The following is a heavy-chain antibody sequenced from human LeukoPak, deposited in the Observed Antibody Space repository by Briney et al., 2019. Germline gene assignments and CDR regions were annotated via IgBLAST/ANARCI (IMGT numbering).Heavy chain of an antibody. V-gene: IGHV4-34*01. CDR3: PCVTIVYDALINYYYYCIDV. J-gene: IGHJ6*03. CDR2: ISHGGST. D-gene: IGHD5/OR15-5a*01. CDR1: GGSFSGYY. Sequence: SETLSLTCAVYGGSFSGYYWTWIRQPPGKGLEWIGEISHGGSTKYNPSLTSRVTILVDTSKNQFSLNLSSVTAAVTPLYSRPCVTIVYDALINYYYYCIDVWGKGTTVTVSS.